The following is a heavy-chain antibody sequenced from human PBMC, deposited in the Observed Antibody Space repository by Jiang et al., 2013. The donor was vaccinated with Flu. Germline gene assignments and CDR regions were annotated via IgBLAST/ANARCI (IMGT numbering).Heavy chain of an antibody. D-gene: IGHD1-1*01. V-gene: IGHV3-23*01. J-gene: IGHJ3*01. CDR1: GFPFNTYV. CDR3: ARHTGKNWNDVHPFFIDASDV. CDR2: ISGDGRGT. Sequence: VQLLESGGGLVQPGGSLRLSCAASGFPFNTYVMSWVRQAPGKGLEWVSSISGDGRGTYYRDSVKGRFTISRDISDNTLYLQMSSLRADDTAVYYCARHTGKNWNDVHPFFIDASDVWGQGTVVSVSS.